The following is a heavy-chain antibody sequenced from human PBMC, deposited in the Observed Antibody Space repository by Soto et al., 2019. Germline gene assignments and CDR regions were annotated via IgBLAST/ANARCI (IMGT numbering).Heavy chain of an antibody. Sequence: PSQTLSLTCAISADSVSSNTAAWKWIMSSPSGCLELLGRTYGRSTLRHEYEISVKSRITVNPETFNNHFSLQLNCVNPDDPAIYFCEKQVYGGNPSPFGSWGQGTLVTVSS. CDR2: TYGRSTLRH. V-gene: IGHV6-1*01. D-gene: IGHD4-17*01. J-gene: IGHJ1*01. CDR1: ADSVSSNTAA. CDR3: EKQVYGGNPSPFGS.